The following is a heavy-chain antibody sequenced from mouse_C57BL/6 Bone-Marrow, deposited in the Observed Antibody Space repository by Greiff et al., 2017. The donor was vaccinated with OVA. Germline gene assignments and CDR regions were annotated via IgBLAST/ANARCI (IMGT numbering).Heavy chain of an antibody. CDR1: GFSLTSYG. J-gene: IGHJ4*01. CDR2: IWSGGST. D-gene: IGHD1-1*02. Sequence: VKLMESGPGLVQPSQSLSITCTVSGFSLTSYGVHWVRQSPGKGLEWLGVIWSGGSTDYNAAFISRLSISKDNSKTQVFFTMNSLQADDTAIYYYARNYLYGQYAMDYWGQGTSVTVSA. CDR3: ARNYLYGQYAMDY. V-gene: IGHV2-2*01.